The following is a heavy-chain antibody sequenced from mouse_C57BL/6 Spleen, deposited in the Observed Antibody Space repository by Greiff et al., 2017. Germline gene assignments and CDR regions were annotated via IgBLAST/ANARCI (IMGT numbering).Heavy chain of an antibody. CDR3: ARQVGAMDY. CDR2: INPGSGGT. D-gene: IGHD1-1*02. Sequence: QVQLQQSGAELVRPGTSVKVSCKASGYAFTNYLIEWVKQRPGQGLEWIGVINPGSGGTNYNEKFKGKATLTADKSSSTAYMQLSSLTSEDSAVYFWARQVGAMDYWGQGTSVTVAS. V-gene: IGHV1-54*01. CDR1: GYAFTNYL. J-gene: IGHJ4*01.